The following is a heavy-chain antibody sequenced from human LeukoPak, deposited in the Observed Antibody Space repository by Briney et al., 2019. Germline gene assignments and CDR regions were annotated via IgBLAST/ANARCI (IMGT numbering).Heavy chain of an antibody. Sequence: GGSLRLSCAASGFTVSSNYMSWVRQAPGTGLEWVSVIYSGGSTYYADSVKGRFTISRDNSKNTLYLQMNSLRAEDTAVYYCAREGPFYGSADWGQGTLVTVSS. CDR3: AREGPFYGSAD. V-gene: IGHV3-53*01. D-gene: IGHD3-10*01. CDR2: IYSGGST. CDR1: GFTVSSNY. J-gene: IGHJ4*02.